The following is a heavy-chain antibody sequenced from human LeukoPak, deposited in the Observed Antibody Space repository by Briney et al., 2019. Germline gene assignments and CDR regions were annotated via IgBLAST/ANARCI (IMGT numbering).Heavy chain of an antibody. J-gene: IGHJ4*02. V-gene: IGHV4-59*01. D-gene: IGHD3-10*01. Sequence: SETLSLTCTVSGGSISSYYWSWIRQPPGKGLEWIGYIYYTGSTRYNPSLKSRVTISVDTSKNQFSLKLSSVTAADTAVYYCATGLPFYGSGSSILDYWGQGTLVTVSS. CDR1: GGSISSYY. CDR3: ATGLPFYGSGSSILDY. CDR2: IYYTGST.